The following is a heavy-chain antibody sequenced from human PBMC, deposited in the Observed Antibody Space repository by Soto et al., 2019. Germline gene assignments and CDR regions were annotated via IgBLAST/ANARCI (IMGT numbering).Heavy chain of an antibody. Sequence: QVQLVESGGGVVQPGRSLRLSCAAAGFTFGSYAMHWVRQAPGKGLEWVAVILHDGNNQYYADSVKGRFTISRDNSKNTLFLQMGRLRPEDTAVYYCARDRWAVVPDYFDSWGQGTLVTVSA. CDR3: ARDRWAVVPDYFDS. J-gene: IGHJ4*02. CDR2: ILHDGNNQ. D-gene: IGHD6-6*01. CDR1: GFTFGSYA. V-gene: IGHV3-30-3*01.